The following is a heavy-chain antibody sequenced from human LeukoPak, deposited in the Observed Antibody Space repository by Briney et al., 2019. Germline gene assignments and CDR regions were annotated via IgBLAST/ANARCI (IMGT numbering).Heavy chain of an antibody. CDR2: MNPKSGNT. CDR1: GYTFTSYD. V-gene: IGHV1-8*01. Sequence: ASVKVSCKASGYTFTSYDINWVRQATGQGLEWMGWMNPKSGNTGYAQKFQGRVTMTRNTFINTAYMELTSLISEDTAVYYCTRSSGPFDYWGQGTLVTVSS. J-gene: IGHJ4*02. CDR3: TRSSGPFDY. D-gene: IGHD6-25*01.